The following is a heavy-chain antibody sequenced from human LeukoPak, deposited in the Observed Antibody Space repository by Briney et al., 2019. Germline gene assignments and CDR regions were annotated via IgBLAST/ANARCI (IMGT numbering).Heavy chain of an antibody. CDR3: ARRGASSGGLDY. J-gene: IGHJ4*02. V-gene: IGHV3-48*03. CDR1: GSTFSSYE. CDR2: ISSSGSTI. D-gene: IGHD6-19*01. Sequence: GGSLRLSCAASGSTFSSYEMNWVRQAPGKGLEWVSYISSSGSTIYYADSVKGRFTISRDNAKNSLYLQMNSLRAEDTAVYYCARRGASSGGLDYWGQGALVTVSS.